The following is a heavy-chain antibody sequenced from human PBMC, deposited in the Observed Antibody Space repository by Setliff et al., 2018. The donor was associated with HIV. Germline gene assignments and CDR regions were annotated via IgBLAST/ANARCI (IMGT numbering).Heavy chain of an antibody. CDR2: FYHSGDT. CDR3: ARRDQYGGSPYFES. J-gene: IGHJ4*02. CDR1: GGSISGFHY. D-gene: IGHD3-10*01. Sequence: SETLSVTCTVSGGSISGFHYWGWIRQPPGEGLEWIVSFYHSGDTYYNPSLKSRVTISVDTSKNQFSLKLSSVTAADTAVYYCARRDQYGGSPYFESWGQGALVTVSS. V-gene: IGHV4-38-2*02.